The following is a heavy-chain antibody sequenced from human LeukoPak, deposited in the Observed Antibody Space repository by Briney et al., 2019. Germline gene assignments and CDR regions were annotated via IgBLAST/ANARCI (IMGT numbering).Heavy chain of an antibody. CDR1: GASVSSASY. Sequence: SETLSLTCTVSGASVSSASYWTWIRQPPGKGVEWIAHIYNGVNTNYNPSLKSRVTISVDTSKNQFSLRLNSVIAADTAVYYCARSRAFNSGAFDPWGQGSLVTVSS. D-gene: IGHD1-26*01. J-gene: IGHJ5*02. CDR2: IYNGVNT. V-gene: IGHV4-61*01. CDR3: ARSRAFNSGAFDP.